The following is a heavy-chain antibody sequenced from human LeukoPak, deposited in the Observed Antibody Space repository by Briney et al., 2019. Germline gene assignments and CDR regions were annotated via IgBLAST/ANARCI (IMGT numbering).Heavy chain of an antibody. Sequence: PSETLSLTCTVSGGSISSGGYYWSWIRQHPGKGLEWIGYIYYSGSTYYNPSLKSRVTISVDTSKNQFSLKLSSVPATDTAVYYCSRLYGDGVHWGQGTLVTVSS. V-gene: IGHV4-31*03. CDR3: SRLYGDGVH. CDR1: GGSISSGGYY. J-gene: IGHJ4*02. CDR2: IYYSGST. D-gene: IGHD4-17*01.